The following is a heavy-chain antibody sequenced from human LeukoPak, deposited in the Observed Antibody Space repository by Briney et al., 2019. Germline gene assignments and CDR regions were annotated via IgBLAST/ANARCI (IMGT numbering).Heavy chain of an antibody. D-gene: IGHD6-19*01. J-gene: IGHJ4*02. Sequence: GASVKVSCKASGYTFTSYYMHWVRPAPGQGLEWMGIINPSGGGTSYAQKFQGRVTMTRDPSTSTVYMELSSLRSEDTAVYYCAREGSVAGSSSPIGYYFDYWGQGALVTVSS. CDR3: AREGSVAGSSSPIGYYFDY. V-gene: IGHV1-46*01. CDR2: INPSGGGT. CDR1: GYTFTSYY.